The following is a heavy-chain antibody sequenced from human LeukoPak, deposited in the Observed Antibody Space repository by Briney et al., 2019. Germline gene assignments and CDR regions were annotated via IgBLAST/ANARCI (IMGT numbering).Heavy chain of an antibody. Sequence: PSETLSLTCTVSGYSISSGYYWGWIRQPPGKGLEWIGSIYHSGSTYYNPSLKCRVTISVDTSKNQFSLKLSSVTAADTAVYFCARGPWEYSSGDSWGQGTLVTVSS. V-gene: IGHV4-38-2*02. D-gene: IGHD6-19*01. CDR2: IYHSGST. J-gene: IGHJ4*02. CDR3: ARGPWEYSSGDS. CDR1: GYSISSGYY.